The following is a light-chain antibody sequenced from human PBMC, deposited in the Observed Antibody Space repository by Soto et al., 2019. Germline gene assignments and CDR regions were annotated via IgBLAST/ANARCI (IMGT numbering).Light chain of an antibody. Sequence: QPVLTQPPSASGTPGQRVTISCSGSSSNIGRNFVYWYQQLPGAAPKLLIYRNNQRPSGVPDRFSGSKSGTSASLAISGLRSGDEADYYCVAWDVSLSNWVFGGGTKLTVL. J-gene: IGLJ3*02. CDR3: VAWDVSLSNWV. V-gene: IGLV1-47*01. CDR1: SSNIGRNF. CDR2: RNN.